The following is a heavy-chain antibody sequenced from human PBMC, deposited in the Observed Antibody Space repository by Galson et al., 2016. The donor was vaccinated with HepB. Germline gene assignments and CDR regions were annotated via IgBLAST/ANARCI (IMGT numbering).Heavy chain of an antibody. CDR1: GLTVRYA. CDR2: IGGSGETT. D-gene: IGHD3-3*01. J-gene: IGHJ1*01. CDR3: ATLWGVFGVDQFFQR. Sequence: SLRLSCAASGLTVRYAMSWVRQAPGKGLQWVSSIGGSGETTSYADSVKGRVTISRDNAKNILFLETNNLRAEDSALYYCATLWGVFGVDQFFQRWGRGTLVTVSS. V-gene: IGHV3-23*01.